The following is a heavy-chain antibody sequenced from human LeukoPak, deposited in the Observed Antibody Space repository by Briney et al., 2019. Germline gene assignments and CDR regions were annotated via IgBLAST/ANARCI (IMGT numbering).Heavy chain of an antibody. Sequence: PGGSLRLSCAASGVTFSIYAMSWVRQAPGNGLEWVSTTSGSGGGTYYADSVKGRFTISRDNSKNTLYLQMISLRAEDTAVYYCAKDVRDSSTSCYAYYYYYYMDAWGKGTTVTVSS. CDR1: GVTFSIYA. J-gene: IGHJ6*03. D-gene: IGHD2-2*01. CDR3: AKDVRDSSTSCYAYYYYYYMDA. V-gene: IGHV3-23*01. CDR2: TSGSGGGT.